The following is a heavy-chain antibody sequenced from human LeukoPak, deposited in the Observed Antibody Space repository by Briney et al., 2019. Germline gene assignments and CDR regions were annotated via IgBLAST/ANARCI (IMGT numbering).Heavy chain of an antibody. CDR2: IWYDGSNK. Sequence: GGSLRLSCAASGFTFNNYVMHWVRQAPGKGLEWVAVIWYDGSNKDYADSVKGRFTISRDNSKNTLYLQMNSLRAEDTAVYYCAKSPYIASHIDFDYWGQGTLVTVSS. D-gene: IGHD3-16*01. CDR3: AKSPYIASHIDFDY. J-gene: IGHJ4*02. CDR1: GFTFNNYV. V-gene: IGHV3-33*06.